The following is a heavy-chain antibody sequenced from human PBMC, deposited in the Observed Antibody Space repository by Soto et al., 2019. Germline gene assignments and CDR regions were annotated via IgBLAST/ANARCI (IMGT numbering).Heavy chain of an antibody. CDR2: IYYSGST. CDR3: ARVSTGGYDILPGYSDY. V-gene: IGHV4-39*01. J-gene: IGHJ4*02. D-gene: IGHD3-9*01. Sequence: QLQLQESGPGLVKPSETLSLTCTVSGGSISSSSYYWGWIRQPPGKGLEWIGSIYYSGSTYYNPSLSSRVTISVDTSKQQFSLRLSSVTAADTAVYYCARVSTGGYDILPGYSDYWGQGTLVTVSS. CDR1: GGSISSSSYY.